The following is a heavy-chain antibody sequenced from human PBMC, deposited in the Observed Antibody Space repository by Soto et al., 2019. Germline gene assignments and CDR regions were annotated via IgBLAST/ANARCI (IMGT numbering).Heavy chain of an antibody. CDR1: GLNFEKCS. Sequence: GGSLRLSCAASGLNFEKCSMNWVRQPPGKGPEWLASISPASTYIRYADSVKGRFTISRDNARNSLSLQLMSLRADDTAMYYCAADTGDIEVVPATTWGQGTLVTVSS. CDR2: ISPASTYI. D-gene: IGHD2-15*01. V-gene: IGHV3-21*04. CDR3: AADTGDIEVVPATT. J-gene: IGHJ4*02.